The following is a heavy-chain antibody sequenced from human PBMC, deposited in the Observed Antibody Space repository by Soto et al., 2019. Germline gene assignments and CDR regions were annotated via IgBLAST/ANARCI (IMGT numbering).Heavy chain of an antibody. CDR3: ARMYSSGSGWFHP. Sequence: SETLSLTCLVSGYSITAGGYYWSWIRHHPGKGLKWIGSFYSSGSIIYNPSLRSRVSISGDTSSNQFSMSLTSVTAADTARYYCARMYSSGSGWFHPWGQGTLVTVSS. V-gene: IGHV4-31*03. CDR1: GYSITAGGYY. CDR2: FYSSGSI. D-gene: IGHD6-19*01. J-gene: IGHJ5*02.